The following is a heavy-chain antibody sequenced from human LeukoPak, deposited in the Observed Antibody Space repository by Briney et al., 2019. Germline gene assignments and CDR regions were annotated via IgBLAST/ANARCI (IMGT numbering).Heavy chain of an antibody. V-gene: IGHV3-66*02. CDR2: IYSGGST. CDR3: ARDWRSAFDI. J-gene: IGHJ3*02. CDR1: GFTVSSNY. D-gene: IGHD3-3*01. Sequence: PGGSLRLSCAASGFTVSSNYMSWVRQAPGKGLEWVSIIYSGGSTYYADSVKGRFTISRDNSKNTLYLQMNCLRAEDTAVYYCARDWRSAFDIWGQGTMVTVSS.